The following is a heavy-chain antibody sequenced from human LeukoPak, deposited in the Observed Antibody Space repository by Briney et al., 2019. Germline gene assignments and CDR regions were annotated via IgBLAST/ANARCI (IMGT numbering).Heavy chain of an antibody. CDR1: GFTFSSYC. D-gene: IGHD3-10*01. Sequence: GGSLRLSCAASGFTFSSYCMSWVRQAPGKGLEWVANIKQDGGEKYYVDSVKGRLTISRDNAKNSLYLQMNSLRAEDTAVYYCARSYYYGSGRSYYYYYGMDVWGQGTTVTVSS. V-gene: IGHV3-7*01. J-gene: IGHJ6*02. CDR3: ARSYYYGSGRSYYYYYGMDV. CDR2: IKQDGGEK.